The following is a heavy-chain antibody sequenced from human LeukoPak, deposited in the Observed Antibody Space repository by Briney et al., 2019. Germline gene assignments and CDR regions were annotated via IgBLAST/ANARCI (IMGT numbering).Heavy chain of an antibody. J-gene: IGHJ6*03. CDR3: ARGGRGSYSPDGYYYYYMDV. Sequence: GASVKVSCKASGYTFTSYGISWLRQAPGQGLEWMGWMNPNSGNTGYAQKFQGRVTMTRDTSISTAYMELSRLRSDDTAVYYCARGGRGSYSPDGYYYYYMDVWGKGTTVTVSS. CDR2: MNPNSGNT. V-gene: IGHV1-8*02. CDR1: GYTFTSYG. D-gene: IGHD1-26*01.